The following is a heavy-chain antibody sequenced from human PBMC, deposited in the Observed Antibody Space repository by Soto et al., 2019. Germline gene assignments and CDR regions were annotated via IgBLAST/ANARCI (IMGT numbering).Heavy chain of an antibody. D-gene: IGHD2-15*01. CDR2: ISGSGGST. CDR3: AKDGGCSGGSCYGGYYYGMDV. Sequence: GGSLRLSCAASGFTFSSYAISWVRQAPGKGLEWVSAISGSGGSTYYADSVKGRFTISRDNSKNTLYLQMNSLRAEDTAVYYCAKDGGCSGGSCYGGYYYGMDVWGQGTTVTVSS. V-gene: IGHV3-23*01. J-gene: IGHJ6*02. CDR1: GFTFSSYA.